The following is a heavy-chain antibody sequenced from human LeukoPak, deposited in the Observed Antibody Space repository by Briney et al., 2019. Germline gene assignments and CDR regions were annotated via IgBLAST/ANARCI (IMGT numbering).Heavy chain of an antibody. CDR3: VKHSGGVYGSSDY. CDR1: EFTFSNYA. D-gene: IGHD1-1*01. Sequence: QPGGPLRFSCVASEFTFSNYAAVGFAKPPGKGLKWVSTVGRGGGDTYYADSVRGRFTISKDSSKNTLQMNSLSTDDTAMYYCVKHSGGVYGSSDYWGQGTLVTVSS. J-gene: IGHJ4*02. CDR2: VGRGGGDT. V-gene: IGHV3-23*01.